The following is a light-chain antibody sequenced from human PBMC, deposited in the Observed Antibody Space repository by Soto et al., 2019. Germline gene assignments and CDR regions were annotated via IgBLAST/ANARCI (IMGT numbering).Light chain of an antibody. J-gene: IGKJ2*01. Sequence: DIQMTQSPSSLSASVGDTVTITCRASQSISVHLNWYQQKPGKVPKLLIYAASNLHSGVPSRFSGSGSETDFALTISSLQPEDFATYYCQQRYLTPYTFGPGTRLEIK. CDR3: QQRYLTPYT. CDR1: QSISVH. CDR2: AAS. V-gene: IGKV1-39*01.